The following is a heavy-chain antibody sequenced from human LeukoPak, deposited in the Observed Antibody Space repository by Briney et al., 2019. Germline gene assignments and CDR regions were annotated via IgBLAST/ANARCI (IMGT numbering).Heavy chain of an antibody. V-gene: IGHV4-59*01. CDR1: GGSISSYY. CDR3: ARGREIVVVPAANPYWYFDL. J-gene: IGHJ2*01. D-gene: IGHD2-2*01. CDR2: IYYSGST. Sequence: SETLSLTCTVSGGSISSYYWSWIRQPPGKGLEWIGYIYYSGSTNYNPSLKSRVTISVDTSKNQFSLKLSSVTAADTAVYYCARGREIVVVPAANPYWYFDLWGRGTLVTVSS.